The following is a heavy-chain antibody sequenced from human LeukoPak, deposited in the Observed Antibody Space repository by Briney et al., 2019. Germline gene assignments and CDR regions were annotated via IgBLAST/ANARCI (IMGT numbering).Heavy chain of an antibody. CDR3: AGGGLQFDY. V-gene: IGHV3-53*01. Sequence: GGSLRLSCAASGFSVSNDYMIWVRQAPGKGLEWVSIIYSGGRTYYADSVKGRFTISRDNSKNTLYLQMNSLRAEDTAVFYCAGGGLQFDYWGQGILVTVSS. D-gene: IGHD5-24*01. CDR2: IYSGGRT. J-gene: IGHJ4*02. CDR1: GFSVSNDY.